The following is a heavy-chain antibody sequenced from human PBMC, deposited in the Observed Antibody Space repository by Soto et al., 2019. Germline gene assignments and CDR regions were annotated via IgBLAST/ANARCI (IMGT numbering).Heavy chain of an antibody. CDR1: GFTFSSYA. CDR3: AKEAYYDFWSGYFRTFDY. J-gene: IGHJ4*02. D-gene: IGHD3-3*01. Sequence: GGSLRLSCAASGFTFSSYAMSWVRQAPGKGLEWVSAISGSGGSTYYADSVKGRFTISRDNSKNTLYLQMNSLRAEDTAVYYCAKEAYYDFWSGYFRTFDYWGQGTLVTVSS. CDR2: ISGSGGST. V-gene: IGHV3-23*01.